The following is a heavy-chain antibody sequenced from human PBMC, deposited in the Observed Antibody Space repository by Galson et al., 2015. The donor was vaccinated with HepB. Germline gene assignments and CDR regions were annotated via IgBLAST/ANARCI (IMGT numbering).Heavy chain of an antibody. V-gene: IGHV3-33*08. J-gene: IGHJ6*02. Sequence: SLRLSCAASGFTFSSNGMHWVRQAPGKGLEWVAVIWYDGSNKYYADSVKGRFTISRDNSKNTLYLQMNSLRAEDTAVYYCARDLVGATSLYYYGMDVWGQGTTVTVSS. CDR3: ARDLVGATSLYYYGMDV. D-gene: IGHD1-26*01. CDR1: GFTFSSNG. CDR2: IWYDGSNK.